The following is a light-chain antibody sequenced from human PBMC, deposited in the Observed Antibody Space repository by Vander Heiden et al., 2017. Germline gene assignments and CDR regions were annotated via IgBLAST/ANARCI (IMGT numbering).Light chain of an antibody. CDR2: AAS. J-gene: IGKJ3*01. V-gene: IGKV1-8*01. Sequence: AIRMTQSPSSLSASTGDRVTITCRASQGISSYLAWYQQKPGKAPKLLIYAASTLQSGVPSRFSGSGSGTDFTLTISCLQSEDFATYYCQQYYSYPDTFGHGTKVDIK. CDR1: QGISSY. CDR3: QQYYSYPDT.